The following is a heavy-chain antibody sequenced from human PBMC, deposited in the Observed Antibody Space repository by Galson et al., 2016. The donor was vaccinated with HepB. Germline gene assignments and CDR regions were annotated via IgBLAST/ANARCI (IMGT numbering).Heavy chain of an antibody. D-gene: IGHD3-10*01. CDR2: TWYDGGST. CDR1: GFTFSSYG. V-gene: IGHV3-33*06. J-gene: IGHJ5*01. Sequence: SLRLSCAASGFTFSSYGMSWVRQAPGKGLEWVAGTWYDGGSTNYADSVKGRFTISRDNSKNTLYLQMNSLRAEDTAVYYCAKARSLRGVSTAPQWFDSWGQGTLVTVSS. CDR3: AKARSLRGVSTAPQWFDS.